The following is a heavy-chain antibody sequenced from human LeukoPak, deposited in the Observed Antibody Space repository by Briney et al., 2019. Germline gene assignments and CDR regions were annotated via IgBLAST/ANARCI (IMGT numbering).Heavy chain of an antibody. J-gene: IGHJ6*04. CDR2: ISSSGSTI. V-gene: IGHV3-48*03. Sequence: GGSLRLSRAASGFTFSSYEMNWVRQAPGKGPEWVSYISSSGSTIYYADSVKGRFTISRDNAKNSPYLQMHNLRAEDTAVYYCARENIDYDILTGPLYYYYVMDVWGKGTTVTVSS. D-gene: IGHD3-9*01. CDR3: ARENIDYDILTGPLYYYYVMDV. CDR1: GFTFSSYE.